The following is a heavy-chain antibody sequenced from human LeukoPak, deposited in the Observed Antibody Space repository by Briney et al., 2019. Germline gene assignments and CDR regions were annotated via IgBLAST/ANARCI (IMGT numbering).Heavy chain of an antibody. CDR1: GFTFSSYA. Sequence: GGSLRLSCAASGFTFSSYAMSWVRQAPGKGLEWVSAISGSGGSTYYADSVNGRFTISRDNSKNTLYLQMNSLRAEDTAVYYCAKDQQQLVLHYYYYYGMDVWGKGTTVTVSS. CDR3: AKDQQQLVLHYYYYYGMDV. V-gene: IGHV3-23*01. J-gene: IGHJ6*04. D-gene: IGHD6-13*01. CDR2: ISGSGGST.